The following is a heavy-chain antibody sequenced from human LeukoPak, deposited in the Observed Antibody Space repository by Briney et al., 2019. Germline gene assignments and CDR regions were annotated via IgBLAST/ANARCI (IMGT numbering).Heavy chain of an antibody. V-gene: IGHV1-69*13. CDR2: IIPIFGTA. J-gene: IGHJ6*02. D-gene: IGHD2-21*02. CDR3: ASDPLKHIVVVTAINYYYGMDV. CDR1: GGTFISYA. Sequence: ASVKVSCKASGGTFISYAISWVRQAPGQGLEWMGGIIPIFGTANYAQKFQGRVTITADESTSTAYMELSSLRSEDTAVYYCASDPLKHIVVVTAINYYYGMDVWGQGTKVTVSS.